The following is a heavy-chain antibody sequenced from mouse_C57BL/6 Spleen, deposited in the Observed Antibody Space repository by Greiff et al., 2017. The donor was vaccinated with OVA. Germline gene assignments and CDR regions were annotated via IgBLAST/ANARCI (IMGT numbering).Heavy chain of an antibody. Sequence: QVQLQQSGPELVKPGASVKISCKASGYAFSSSWMNWVKQRPGKGLEWIGRIYPGDGDTNYNGKFKGKATLTADKSSSTAYMQLSSLTSEDSAVYFCARSFWDAYFDVWGTGTTVTVSS. CDR1: GYAFSSSW. J-gene: IGHJ1*03. CDR2: IYPGDGDT. V-gene: IGHV1-82*01. CDR3: ARSFWDAYFDV. D-gene: IGHD4-1*01.